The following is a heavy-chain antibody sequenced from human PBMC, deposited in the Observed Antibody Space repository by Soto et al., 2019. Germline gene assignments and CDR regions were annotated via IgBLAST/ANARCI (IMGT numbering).Heavy chain of an antibody. V-gene: IGHV3-30-3*01. CDR3: ASNTGQLIGY. D-gene: IGHD6-6*01. CDR1: GFTFSSYA. Sequence: GGSLRLSCAASGFTFSSYAMHWVRQAPGKGLEWVAVISYDGSNKYYADSMKGRFTISRDNSKNTLYLQMNSLRAEDTAVYYCASNTGQLIGYWGQGTLVTVSS. J-gene: IGHJ4*02. CDR2: ISYDGSNK.